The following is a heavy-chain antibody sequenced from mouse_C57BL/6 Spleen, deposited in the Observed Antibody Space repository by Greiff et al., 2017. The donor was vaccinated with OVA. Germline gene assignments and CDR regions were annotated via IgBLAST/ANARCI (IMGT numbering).Heavy chain of an antibody. J-gene: IGHJ3*01. CDR3: ARRLNLAWFAY. CDR2: IYPSASEN. V-gene: IGHV1-61*01. CDR1: GYTFTSSW. D-gene: IGHD1-2*01. Sequence: VQLQQPGAELVRPGSSVKLSCQASGYTFTSSWLDLVKPRPGQCLAWIGNIYPSASENHFNQKFKDKATLTVDKSSSTAYMQLSSLTSEDSAVYYCARRLNLAWFAYWGQGTLVTVSA.